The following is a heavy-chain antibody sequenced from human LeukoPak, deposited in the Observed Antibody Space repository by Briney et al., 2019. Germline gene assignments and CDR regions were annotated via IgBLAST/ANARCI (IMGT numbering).Heavy chain of an antibody. CDR1: GGSINSDYY. Sequence: PSETLSLTCTVSGGSINSDYYWGWIRQPPGKELEWIGTIHYSGNTYYNPSLKSRVAISADTSKNQFSLRLSSVTAADTAVYYCARDFGDYRADYWGLGTLVIVSS. J-gene: IGHJ4*02. D-gene: IGHD4-17*01. CDR2: IHYSGNT. CDR3: ARDFGDYRADY. V-gene: IGHV4-39*01.